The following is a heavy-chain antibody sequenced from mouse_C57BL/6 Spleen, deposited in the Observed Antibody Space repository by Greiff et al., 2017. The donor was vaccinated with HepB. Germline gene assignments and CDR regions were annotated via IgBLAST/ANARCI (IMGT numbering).Heavy chain of an antibody. Sequence: DVKLQESGPGLVKPSQSLSLTCSVTGYSITSGYYWNWIRQFPGNKLEWMGYISYDGSNNYNPSLKNRISITRDTSKNQFFLKLNSVTTEDTATYYCAREYYYAMDYWGQGTSVTVSS. V-gene: IGHV3-6*01. J-gene: IGHJ4*01. CDR2: ISYDGSN. CDR3: AREYYYAMDY. CDR1: GYSITSGYY.